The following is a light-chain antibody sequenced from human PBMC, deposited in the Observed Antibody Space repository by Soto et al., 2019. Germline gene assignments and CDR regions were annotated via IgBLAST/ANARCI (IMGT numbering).Light chain of an antibody. J-gene: IGKJ1*01. Sequence: EIVLTQSPATLSLSPGERATLSCRASQSVSSYLAWYQQKPGQAPRLLIYDASNRATGIPARFSGSGSGTDFTLNISSLEPEDFAVYYCQQRSNWPRMWTFGQGTKVEIK. CDR3: QQRSNWPRMWT. CDR2: DAS. V-gene: IGKV3-11*01. CDR1: QSVSSY.